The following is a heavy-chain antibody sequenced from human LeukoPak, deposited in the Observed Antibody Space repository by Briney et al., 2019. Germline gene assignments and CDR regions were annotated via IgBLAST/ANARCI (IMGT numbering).Heavy chain of an antibody. CDR2: INWNGGST. V-gene: IGHV3-20*04. D-gene: IGHD1-26*01. CDR3: ARNSGSYYAGWFDP. Sequence: GGSLRLSCAASGLTSDDYGMGGVRQAPQEGVEWGSGINWNGGSTGYAHSVKGRFTISRDNAKNSLYLQMTSLRAEDTALYYCARNSGSYYAGWFDPWGQGTLVTVSS. CDR1: GLTSDDYG. J-gene: IGHJ5*02.